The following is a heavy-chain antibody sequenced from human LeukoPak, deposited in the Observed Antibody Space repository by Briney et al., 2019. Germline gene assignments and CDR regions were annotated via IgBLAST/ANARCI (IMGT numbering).Heavy chain of an antibody. V-gene: IGHV1-8*02. CDR1: GYTFTSYG. Sequence: ASVKVSCKASGYTFTSYGISWVRQAPGQGLELMGWMNPNSGNTGYSQKFQGRVTMTRNTSISTAYMELSSLRSEDTAVYYCARGIEYSSSLSWFDPWGQGTLVTVSS. J-gene: IGHJ5*02. CDR3: ARGIEYSSSLSWFDP. CDR2: MNPNSGNT. D-gene: IGHD6-6*01.